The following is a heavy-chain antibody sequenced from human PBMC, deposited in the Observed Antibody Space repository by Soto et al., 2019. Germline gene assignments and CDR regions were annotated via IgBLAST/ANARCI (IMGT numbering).Heavy chain of an antibody. V-gene: IGHV1-69*02. CDR2: IIPILGIA. CDR1: GGTFSSYT. CDR3: ARGGYDILTGYEEGAGSSFDI. J-gene: IGHJ3*02. D-gene: IGHD3-9*01. Sequence: SVKVSCKASGGTFSSYTISWVRQAPGQGLEWMGRIIPILGIANYAQKFQDRVTITADKSTSTAYMELSSLRSEDTAVYYCARGGYDILTGYEEGAGSSFDIWGQGTMVTISS.